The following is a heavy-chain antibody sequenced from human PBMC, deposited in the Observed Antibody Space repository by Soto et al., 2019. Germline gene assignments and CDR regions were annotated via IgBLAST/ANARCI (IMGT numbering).Heavy chain of an antibody. Sequence: QVQLVQSGAEVKKPGASVKVSCKASGYTFTSYGISWVRQAPGQGLEWMGWISAYNGNTNYAQKLQGRVTMTTDTSTSTAYTELRSLRSDDTAVYYCARVVLGYCSSTICYAREYFQHWGQGTLVTVSS. J-gene: IGHJ1*01. CDR2: ISAYNGNT. CDR3: ARVVLGYCSSTICYAREYFQH. CDR1: GYTFTSYG. D-gene: IGHD2-2*01. V-gene: IGHV1-18*01.